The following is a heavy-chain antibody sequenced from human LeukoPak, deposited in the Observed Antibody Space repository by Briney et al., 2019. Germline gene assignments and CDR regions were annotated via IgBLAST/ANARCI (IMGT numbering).Heavy chain of an antibody. J-gene: IGHJ4*02. CDR3: ARIGVRSGWYYFYY. CDR1: GFTVSSNY. CDR2: IYSGGST. Sequence: GGSLRLSCAASGFTVSSNYMSWVRHAPGKGREGVSVIYSGGSTYYADSVKGRFPIPRNNPKNTLYFQMKRLRTENTAVYYLARIGVRSGWYYFYYSGQGNLVSVSS. V-gene: IGHV3-53*01. D-gene: IGHD6-19*01.